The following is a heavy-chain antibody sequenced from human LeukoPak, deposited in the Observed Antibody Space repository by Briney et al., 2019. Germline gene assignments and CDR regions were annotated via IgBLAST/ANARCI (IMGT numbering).Heavy chain of an antibody. D-gene: IGHD3-10*01. CDR2: IWYDGNNK. CDR3: ARVTYGSGTYGAFGY. J-gene: IGHJ4*02. V-gene: IGHV3-33*01. Sequence: GGSLRLSCAASGFTFSSSDMHWVRQAPGKGLEWVAFIWYDGNNKYYADSVKGRFTISRDNSKNTLYLQMNSLRAEDTAVYYCARVTYGSGTYGAFGYWGQGTLVTVSS. CDR1: GFTFSSSD.